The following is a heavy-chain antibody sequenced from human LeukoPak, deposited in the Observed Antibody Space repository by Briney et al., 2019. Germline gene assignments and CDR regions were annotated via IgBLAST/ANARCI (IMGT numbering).Heavy chain of an antibody. V-gene: IGHV1-18*01. J-gene: IGHJ4*02. CDR3: VRDRRYCSGGRCYGDFYF. Sequence: ASVKVSCKASGYTFSNFGVSWVRQAPGQGLEWLGRISPYNANTNYAQKLQGRVTMTTDTSTSTAYMELRSLTSDDTAVYYCVRDRRYCSGGRCYGDFYFWGQGTLVTVSS. CDR1: GYTFSNFG. D-gene: IGHD2-15*01. CDR2: ISPYNANT.